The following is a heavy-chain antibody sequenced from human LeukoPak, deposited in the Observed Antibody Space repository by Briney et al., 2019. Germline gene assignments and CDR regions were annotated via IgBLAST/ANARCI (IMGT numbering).Heavy chain of an antibody. CDR2: IYYSGST. V-gene: IGHV4-31*03. D-gene: IGHD5-18*01. Sequence: SETLSLTCTVSGGSISSGGYYWGWIRQHPGKGLEWIGYIYYSGSTYYNPSLKSRVTISVDTSKNQLSLKLSSVTAADTAVYYCARETAMVLRYFDYWGQGTLVTVSS. CDR1: GGSISSGGYY. J-gene: IGHJ4*02. CDR3: ARETAMVLRYFDY.